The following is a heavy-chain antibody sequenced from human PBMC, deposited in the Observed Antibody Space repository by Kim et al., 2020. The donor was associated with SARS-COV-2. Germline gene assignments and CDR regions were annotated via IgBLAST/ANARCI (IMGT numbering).Heavy chain of an antibody. J-gene: IGHJ6*02. D-gene: IGHD3-3*01. Sequence: GGSLRLSCAASGFTFSNAWMSWVRQAPGKGLEWVGRIKSKTDGGTTDYAAPVKGRFTISRDDSKNTLFLQMDSLKTEDTAVYFCATHYSPYYALWSGYSDYYYGMDVWGQGTTVTVSS. V-gene: IGHV3-15*01. CDR3: ATHYSPYYALWSGYSDYYYGMDV. CDR2: IKSKTDGGTT. CDR1: GFTFSNAW.